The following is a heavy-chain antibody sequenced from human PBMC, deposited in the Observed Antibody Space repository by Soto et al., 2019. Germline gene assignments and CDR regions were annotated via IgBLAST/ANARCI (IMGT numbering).Heavy chain of an antibody. CDR3: ARDNGSWYPYYYGMDV. CDR2: ISAYNGNT. Sequence: GASVKVSCKASCYTFTSYGISWVRQAPGQVLEWMGWISAYNGNTNYAQKLQGRVTMTTDTSTSTAYMELRSLRSDDTAVYYCARDNGSWYPYYYGMDVWGQGTTVTVSS. J-gene: IGHJ6*02. D-gene: IGHD6-13*01. V-gene: IGHV1-18*04. CDR1: CYTFTSYG.